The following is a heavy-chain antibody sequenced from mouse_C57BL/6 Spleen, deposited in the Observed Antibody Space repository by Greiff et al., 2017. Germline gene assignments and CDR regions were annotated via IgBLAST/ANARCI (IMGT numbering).Heavy chain of an antibody. CDR3: ARSYDYDGFYAMDY. Sequence: QVHVKQSGAELVKPGASVKISCKASGYAFSSYWMNWVKQRPGKGLEWIGQIYPGDGDTNYNGKFKGKATLTADKSSSTAYMQLSSLTSEDSAVYFCARSYDYDGFYAMDYWGQGTSVTVSS. J-gene: IGHJ4*01. CDR2: IYPGDGDT. V-gene: IGHV1-80*01. CDR1: GYAFSSYW. D-gene: IGHD2-4*01.